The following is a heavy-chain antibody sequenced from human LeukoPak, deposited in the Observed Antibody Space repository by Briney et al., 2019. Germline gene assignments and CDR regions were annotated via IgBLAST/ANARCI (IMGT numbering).Heavy chain of an antibody. V-gene: IGHV4-59*02. J-gene: IGHJ4*02. CDR1: GVSVSTSH. Sequence: KPSETLSLTCNVSGVSVSTSHWNWIRQRPGKGLEWIGCLSYTGKTDYNPSLKSRVSISLGSSNNHFSLKLTSVTAADTAVYYCSEGYFEPFDHWGQGILVTVSS. CDR3: SEGYFEPFDH. D-gene: IGHD2/OR15-2a*01. CDR2: LSYTGKT.